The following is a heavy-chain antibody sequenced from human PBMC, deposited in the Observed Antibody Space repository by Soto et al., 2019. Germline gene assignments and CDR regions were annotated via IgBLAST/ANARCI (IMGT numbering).Heavy chain of an antibody. Sequence: EVQLVESGGGLVKPGGSLRLSCAASGFTFSSYSMNWVRQAPGKGLEWVSSISSGSDYIFYADSVKGRFTISRDNAENSLFLQMHSLTAEDTAVYYCARSPVGDAFNVWGQGTVVTVSS. CDR1: GFTFSSYS. CDR3: ARSPVGDAFNV. J-gene: IGHJ3*01. CDR2: ISSGSDYI. V-gene: IGHV3-21*01.